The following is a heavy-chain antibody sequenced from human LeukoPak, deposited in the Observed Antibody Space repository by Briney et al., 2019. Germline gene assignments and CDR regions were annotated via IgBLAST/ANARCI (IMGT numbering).Heavy chain of an antibody. CDR1: GGSISSYY. Sequence: SETLSLTCTVSGGSISSYYWSWIRQPPGKGLEWIGYIYYSGSTNYNPSLKSRVTISVDTSKNQFSLRLSSVTAADTAVYYCARHSSSLLAELASFYFDSWGQGILVPVSS. CDR2: IYYSGST. D-gene: IGHD3-16*01. J-gene: IGHJ4*02. CDR3: ARHSSSLLAELASFYFDS. V-gene: IGHV4-59*08.